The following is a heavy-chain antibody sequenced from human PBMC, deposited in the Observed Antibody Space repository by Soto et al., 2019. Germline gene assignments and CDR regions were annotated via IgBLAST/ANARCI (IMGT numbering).Heavy chain of an antibody. CDR3: ARDYVLCDGGRCYGIPLDV. J-gene: IGHJ6*04. CDR2: IQTVGTT. CDR1: GFTVISKY. D-gene: IGHD2-15*01. Sequence: EVQLVESGGGLVQPGGSLILSCAASGFTVISKYMTGVRQAPGKGRDWASLIQTVGTTNYADSVKVRFTISRDTSEKPRPLEMVSLRVEATAVYYCARDYVLCDGGRCYGIPLDVWGKGTTVTVSS. V-gene: IGHV3-66*01.